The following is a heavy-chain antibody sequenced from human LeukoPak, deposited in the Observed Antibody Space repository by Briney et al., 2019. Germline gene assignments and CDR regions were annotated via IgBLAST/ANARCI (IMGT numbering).Heavy chain of an antibody. J-gene: IGHJ3*02. CDR2: ISAYNGNT. V-gene: IGHV1-18*01. Sequence: ASVKVSCKASGYTFTSYGISWVRQAPGQGLEWMGWISAYNGNTNCAQKLQGRVTMTTDTSTSTAYMELRSLRSDDTAVYYCVRVHPLEADYYDSSGYAPDAFDIWGQGTMVTVSS. CDR1: GYTFTSYG. CDR3: VRVHPLEADYYDSSGYAPDAFDI. D-gene: IGHD3-22*01.